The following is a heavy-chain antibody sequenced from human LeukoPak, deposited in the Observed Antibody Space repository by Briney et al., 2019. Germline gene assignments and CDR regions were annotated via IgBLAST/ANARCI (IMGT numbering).Heavy chain of an antibody. Sequence: GASVKVSCKASGYAFTSYGISWVRQAPGQGLEWMGWISAYNGNTNYAQKLQGRVTMTTDTSTSTAYMELRSLRSDDTAVYYCAVSIAAAGLGDYWGQGTLVTVSS. CDR3: AVSIAAAGLGDY. CDR2: ISAYNGNT. D-gene: IGHD6-13*01. CDR1: GYAFTSYG. V-gene: IGHV1-18*01. J-gene: IGHJ4*02.